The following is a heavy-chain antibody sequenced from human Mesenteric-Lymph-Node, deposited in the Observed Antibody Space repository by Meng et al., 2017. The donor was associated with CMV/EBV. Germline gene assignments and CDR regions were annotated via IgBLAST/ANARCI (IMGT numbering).Heavy chain of an antibody. Sequence: ASVKVSCKASGYTFTSRHMHWVRQAPGQGLEWMAIINPSGGSTSYAQKFQGRVTMTRDTSTSTVYMELSSLRSEDTAVYYCASHDPYSGSGGAFNIWGQGTMVTVSS. D-gene: IGHD1-26*01. V-gene: IGHV1-46*01. J-gene: IGHJ3*02. CDR3: ASHDPYSGSGGAFNI. CDR2: INPSGGST. CDR1: GYTFTSRH.